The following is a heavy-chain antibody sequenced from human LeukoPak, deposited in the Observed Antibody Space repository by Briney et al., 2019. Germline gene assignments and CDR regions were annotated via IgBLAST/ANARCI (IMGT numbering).Heavy chain of an antibody. J-gene: IGHJ4*02. V-gene: IGHV4-31*03. CDR1: GGSISSAGYS. D-gene: IGHD6-6*01. CDR2: IYYSGST. CDR3: ARATSRYYFDY. Sequence: KPSETLSLTCTVSGGSISSAGYSWSWIGQHPGKGLEWIGYIYYSGSTYYNPSLKSRVTTSVDKSNNQFSLNLSSVTAADTAVYYCARATSRYYFDYWGQGTLVTVSS.